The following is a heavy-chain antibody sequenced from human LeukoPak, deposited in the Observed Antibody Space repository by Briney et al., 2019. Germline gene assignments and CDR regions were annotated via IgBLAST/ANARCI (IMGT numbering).Heavy chain of an antibody. Sequence: SETLSLTCAVSGGSISSYYWSWIRQPPGKGLEWIGYIYYSGSTNYNPSLKSRVTISVDTSKNQFSLKLSSVTAADTAVYYCARVGATEYYYYYYYMDVWGKGTTVTVSS. CDR1: GGSISSYY. V-gene: IGHV4-59*01. CDR2: IYYSGST. CDR3: ARVGATEYYYYYYYMDV. D-gene: IGHD1-26*01. J-gene: IGHJ6*03.